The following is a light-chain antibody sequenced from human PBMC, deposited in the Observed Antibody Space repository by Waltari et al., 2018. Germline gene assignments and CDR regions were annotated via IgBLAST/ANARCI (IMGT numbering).Light chain of an antibody. CDR1: SSNIEINY. CDR2: GDH. V-gene: IGLV1-47*01. CDR3: AVWDDSLSGRV. Sequence: QSVLTQSPSASGTPGQRVTISCSGRSSNIEINYVYWYQQFPGTAPKLLIYGDHQRPSGVPDRFSGSKSGTSASLAISGLRSEDEADYYCAVWDDSLSGRVFGGGTRLTVL. J-gene: IGLJ3*02.